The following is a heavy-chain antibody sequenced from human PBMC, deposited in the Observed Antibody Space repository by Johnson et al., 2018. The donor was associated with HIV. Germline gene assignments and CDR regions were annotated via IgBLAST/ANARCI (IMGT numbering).Heavy chain of an antibody. V-gene: IGHV3-30-3*01. CDR3: AKDPPYSSSAPGAFDI. CDR1: GFTFSTYA. Sequence: QVQLVESGGGVVQPGRSLRLSCAASGFTFSTYAMHWVRQAPGKGLEWVAVISYDGSNKYYADSVKGRFTISRDNSKNTPYLQMNSLRAEDTAGYYCAKDPPYSSSAPGAFDIWGQVTMVTVSS. CDR2: ISYDGSNK. D-gene: IGHD6-6*01. J-gene: IGHJ3*02.